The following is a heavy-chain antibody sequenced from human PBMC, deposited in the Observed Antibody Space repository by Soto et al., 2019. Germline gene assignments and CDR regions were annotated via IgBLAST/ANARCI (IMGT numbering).Heavy chain of an antibody. V-gene: IGHV4-59*01. J-gene: IGHJ5*02. D-gene: IGHD4-4*01. Sequence: SETLSLTCTVSGGSISSYYWSWIRQPPGKGLEWIGYIYYSGSTNYNPSLKSRVTISVDTSKNQFSLKLSSVTAADTAVYYCGRDRGAKVTTSDWFDPGGQETLVTVSS. CDR1: GGSISSYY. CDR3: GRDRGAKVTTSDWFDP. CDR2: IYYSGST.